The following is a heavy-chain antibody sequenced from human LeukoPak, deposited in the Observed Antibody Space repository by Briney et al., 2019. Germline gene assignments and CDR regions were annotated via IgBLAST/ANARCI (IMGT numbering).Heavy chain of an antibody. Sequence: ASVKVSCKASGGTFSSYAISWVRQAPGQGLEWMGGIIPIFGTANYAQEFQGRVTITADESTSTAYMELSSLRSEDTAVYYCATHSRGGYCSSTSCYYYYGMDVWGQGTTVTVSS. V-gene: IGHV1-69*13. D-gene: IGHD2-2*01. J-gene: IGHJ6*02. CDR3: ATHSRGGYCSSTSCYYYYGMDV. CDR1: GGTFSSYA. CDR2: IIPIFGTA.